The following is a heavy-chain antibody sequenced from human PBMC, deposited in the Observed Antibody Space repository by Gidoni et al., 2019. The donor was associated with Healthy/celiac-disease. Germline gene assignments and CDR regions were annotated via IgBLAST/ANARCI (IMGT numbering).Heavy chain of an antibody. J-gene: IGHJ4*02. V-gene: IGHV1-69*01. D-gene: IGHD6-13*01. CDR2: IIPIFGTA. Sequence: QVQLVQSGAEVKKPASSVTVSCMASGGPFSSYAISGVRQAPGQGLEWMGGIIPIFGTANYAQKFQGRVTITADESTSTAYMELSSLRSEDTAVYYCAREATGYLRVFDYWGQGTLVTVSS. CDR1: GGPFSSYA. CDR3: AREATGYLRVFDY.